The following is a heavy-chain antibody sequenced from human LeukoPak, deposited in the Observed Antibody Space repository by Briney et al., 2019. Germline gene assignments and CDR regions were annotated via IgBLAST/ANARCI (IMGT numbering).Heavy chain of an antibody. CDR2: IFYSGTT. Sequence: SETVSLTCTLSGLSISSSSYYWGWIRQPPGKGLGGIGSIFYSGTTYYNPSLKSRFTISVDTSKNQFSLKLSSVTAADTAVYYCARLVYSGSYYVDYWGQGTLVTVSS. V-gene: IGHV4-39*01. CDR1: GLSISSSSYY. CDR3: ARLVYSGSYYVDY. J-gene: IGHJ4*02. D-gene: IGHD1-26*01.